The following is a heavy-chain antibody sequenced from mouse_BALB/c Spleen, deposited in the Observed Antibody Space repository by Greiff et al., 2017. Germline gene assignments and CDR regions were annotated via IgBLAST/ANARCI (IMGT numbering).Heavy chain of an antibody. V-gene: IGHV1-7*01. Sequence: VQLQQSGAELAKPGASVKMSCKASGYTFTSYWMHCVKQRPGQGLEWIGYINPSTGYTEYNQKFKDKATLTADKSSSTAYMQLSSLTSEDSAVYYCARGATMITTGTWFAYWGQGTLVTVSA. CDR2: INPSTGYT. D-gene: IGHD2-4*01. CDR3: ARGATMITTGTWFAY. J-gene: IGHJ3*01. CDR1: GYTFTSYW.